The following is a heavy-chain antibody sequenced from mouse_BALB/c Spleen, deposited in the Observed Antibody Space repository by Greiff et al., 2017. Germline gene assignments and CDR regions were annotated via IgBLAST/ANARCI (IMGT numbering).Heavy chain of an antibody. CDR2: ISYDGSN. Sequence: VQLKESGPGLVKPSQSLSLTCSVTGYSITSGYYWNWIRQFPGNKLEWMGYISYDGSNNYNPSLKNRISITRDTSKNQFFLKLNSVTTEDTATYYCARGGYCAYWGQGTLVTVSA. V-gene: IGHV3-6*02. CDR3: ARGGYCAY. J-gene: IGHJ3*01. CDR1: GYSITSGYY. D-gene: IGHD2-3*01.